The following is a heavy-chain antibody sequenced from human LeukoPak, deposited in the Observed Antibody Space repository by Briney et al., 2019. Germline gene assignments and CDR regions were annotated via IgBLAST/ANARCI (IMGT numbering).Heavy chain of an antibody. CDR3: AREGDSYGVFDY. D-gene: IGHD5-18*01. J-gene: IGHJ4*02. CDR2: VFYSGTT. V-gene: IGHV4-59*01. Sequence: SETLSLTCTVSGGSISSYYWNWIRQPPGKGLELIGYVFYSGTTNYNPSLKSRVSMSVDTSRNQFSLKLSSVTAADTAVYYCAREGDSYGVFDYWGQGTLVTVSS. CDR1: GGSISSYY.